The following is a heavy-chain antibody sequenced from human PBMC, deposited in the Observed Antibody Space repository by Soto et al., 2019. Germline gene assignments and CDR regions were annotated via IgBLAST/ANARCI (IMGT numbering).Heavy chain of an antibody. D-gene: IGHD4-4*01. J-gene: IGHJ6*02. CDR3: ARVQGVLYSPNYYYYGMDV. V-gene: IGHV3-21*01. CDR1: GFTFSSYS. Sequence: GGSLRLSSAASGFTFSSYSMNWVRQAPGKGLEWVSSISSSSSYIYYADSVKGRFTISRDNAKNSLYLQMNSLRAEDTAVYYCARVQGVLYSPNYYYYGMDVWGQGTTVTVSS. CDR2: ISSSSSYI.